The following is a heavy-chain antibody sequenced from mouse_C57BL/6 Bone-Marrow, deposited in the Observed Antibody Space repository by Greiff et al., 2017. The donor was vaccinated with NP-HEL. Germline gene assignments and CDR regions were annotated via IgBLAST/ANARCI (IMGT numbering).Heavy chain of an antibody. CDR1: GYSITSGYY. CDR3: ARGDGNRDY. V-gene: IGHV3-6*01. D-gene: IGHD2-1*01. Sequence: ESGPGLVKPSQSLSLTCSVTGYSITSGYYWNWIRQFPGNKLEWMGYISYDGSNNYNPSLKNRVSITRDTSKNQFFLKLNSVTTEDTATYYCARGDGNRDYWGQGTTLTVSS. CDR2: ISYDGSN. J-gene: IGHJ2*01.